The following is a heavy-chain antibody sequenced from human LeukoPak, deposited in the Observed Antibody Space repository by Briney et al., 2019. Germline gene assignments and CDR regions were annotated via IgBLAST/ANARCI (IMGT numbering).Heavy chain of an antibody. D-gene: IGHD3-10*01. CDR1: GFTVSSNY. CDR2: IYSGGST. V-gene: IGHV3-53*01. J-gene: IGHJ4*02. CDR3: ASLYGSGSYYNPPHFDY. Sequence: GGSLRLSCAASGFTVSSNYMSWVRQAPGKGLEWVSVIYSGGSTYYADSVKGRFTISRDNSKNTLYLQMNSLRAEDAAVYYCASLYGSGSYYNPPHFDYWGQGTLVTVSS.